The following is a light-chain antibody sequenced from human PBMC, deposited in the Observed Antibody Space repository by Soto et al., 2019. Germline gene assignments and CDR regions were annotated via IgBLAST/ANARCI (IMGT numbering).Light chain of an antibody. J-gene: IGKJ2*01. V-gene: IGKV4-1*01. CDR2: WAS. CDR1: QNVLHSSNNKNY. Sequence: DIVMTQSPDSLAVSLGERATINCKSSQNVLHSSNNKNYLAWYQQKPGQPPKLLIYWASTRESGVPDRFSGSGSGTDFPLTISSLQAEDVAIYYCQQYYSSPPMYTFGQGTKLEIK. CDR3: QQYYSSPPMYT.